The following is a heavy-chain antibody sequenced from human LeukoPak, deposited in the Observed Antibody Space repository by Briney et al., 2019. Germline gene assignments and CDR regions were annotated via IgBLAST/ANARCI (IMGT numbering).Heavy chain of an antibody. CDR2: TYYRSMWYN. J-gene: IGHJ4*02. D-gene: IGHD2-15*01. CDR3: ARESHCTGGSCYEPFDY. V-gene: IGHV6-1*01. Sequence: SQTLSLTCAISGDSVSSNSAAWNWIRQSPSRGLEWLGRTYYRSMWYNDYAVSVKSRILINSDTSKNKFSLQLNSVTPEDTAVYYCARESHCTGGSCYEPFDYWGQGTLVTVSS. CDR1: GDSVSSNSAA.